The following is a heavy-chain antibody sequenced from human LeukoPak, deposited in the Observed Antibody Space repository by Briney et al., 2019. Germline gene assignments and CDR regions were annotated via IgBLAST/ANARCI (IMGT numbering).Heavy chain of an antibody. CDR3: ARVLHGIVVVPAAIDL. Sequence: ASVKVSCKASGYTFTGYYMHWVRQAPGQGLEWMGWINPNSGGTNYAQKFQGRVTMTRDTSISTAYMELSRLRSDDTAVYYCARVLHGIVVVPAAIDLWGQGTLVTVSS. D-gene: IGHD2-2*02. J-gene: IGHJ1*01. CDR1: GYTFTGYY. V-gene: IGHV1-2*02. CDR2: INPNSGGT.